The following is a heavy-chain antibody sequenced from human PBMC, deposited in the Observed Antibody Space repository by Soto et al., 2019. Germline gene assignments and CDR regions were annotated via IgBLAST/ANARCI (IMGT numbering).Heavy chain of an antibody. CDR3: ARGELRFLEWSRGSYYGMDV. J-gene: IGHJ6*02. CDR2: IYYSGST. CDR1: GGSISSYY. Sequence: SETLSLTCTVSGGSISSYYCSWIRQPPGKGLEWIGYIYYSGSTNYNPSLKSRVPISVDTSKNQFSLKLSSVTAADTAVYYCARGELRFLEWSRGSYYGMDVWGQGTTVTVSS. V-gene: IGHV4-59*01. D-gene: IGHD3-3*01.